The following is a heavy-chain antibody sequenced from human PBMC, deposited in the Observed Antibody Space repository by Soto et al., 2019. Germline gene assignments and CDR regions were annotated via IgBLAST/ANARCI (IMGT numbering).Heavy chain of an antibody. Sequence: SLSFTSTVPGGSSSSGDYYWSWSLQHPGNSGGWVVYIYYNVSTCYNPSLISRVTISVDTSKNQFSLKLSSVTAAGPAVYYCATLRSPYYGSGSYYWFDPWGQVTLVAVSS. V-gene: IGHV4-31*03. J-gene: IGHJ5*02. CDR1: GGSSSSGDYY. CDR3: ATLRSPYYGSGSYYWFDP. D-gene: IGHD3-10*01. CDR2: IYYNVST.